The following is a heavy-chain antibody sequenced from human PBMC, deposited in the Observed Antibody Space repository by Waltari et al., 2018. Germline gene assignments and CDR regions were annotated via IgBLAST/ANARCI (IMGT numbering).Heavy chain of an antibody. CDR1: GGSISSYY. CDR3: ASSPMIVGRFDP. CDR2: IYYSGST. J-gene: IGHJ5*02. Sequence: QVQLQESGPGLVKPSETLSLTCTVSGGSISSYYWSWIRQPPGKGLEWIGYIYYSGSTNYNPSLKSRGTISVDTSKNQFSLKLSSVTAADTAVYYCASSPMIVGRFDPWGQGTLVTVSS. V-gene: IGHV4-59*01. D-gene: IGHD3-22*01.